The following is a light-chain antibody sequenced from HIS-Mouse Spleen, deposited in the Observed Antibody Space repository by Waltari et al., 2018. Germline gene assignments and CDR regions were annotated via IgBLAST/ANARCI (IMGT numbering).Light chain of an antibody. CDR2: EDS. CDR3: YSTDSSGNHRV. CDR1: ALPKKY. J-gene: IGLJ2*01. V-gene: IGLV3-10*01. Sequence: SYELTQPPSVSVSPGQTARITCSGDALPKKYAYWYQQKSGQAPVLVLYEDSKRPSGIPERFSGASSGTMATWTISGAQVEDEADYYCYSTDSSGNHRVFGGGTKLTVL.